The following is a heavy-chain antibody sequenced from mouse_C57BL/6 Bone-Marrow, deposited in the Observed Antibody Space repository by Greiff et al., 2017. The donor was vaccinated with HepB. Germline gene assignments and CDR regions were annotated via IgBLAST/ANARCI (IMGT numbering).Heavy chain of an antibody. CDR3: ALTGTRGVDY. J-gene: IGHJ2*01. CDR2: IYPGGGYT. CDR1: GYTFTNYW. Sequence: QVHVKQSGAELVRPGTSVKMSCKASGYTFTNYWIGWAKQRPGHGLEWIGDIYPGGGYTNYNEKFKGKATLTADKSSSTAYMQFSSLTSEDSAIYYCALTGTRGVDYWGQGTTLTVSS. V-gene: IGHV1-63*01. D-gene: IGHD4-1*01.